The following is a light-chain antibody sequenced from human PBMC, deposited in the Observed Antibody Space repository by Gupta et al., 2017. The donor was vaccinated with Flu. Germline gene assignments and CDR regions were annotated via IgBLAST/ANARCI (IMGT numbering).Light chain of an antibody. Sequence: VSLGERATINCKSSQSVVYSSNSKNYLAWYQQKPGQPPKLLIYWASTRESGVPDRFSGSGSGTDFTLTISSRQAEDVAVYYWQQYYTKLSFGQGTKLEIK. J-gene: IGKJ2*01. CDR1: QSVVYSSNSKNY. V-gene: IGKV4-1*01. CDR3: QQYYTKLS. CDR2: WAS.